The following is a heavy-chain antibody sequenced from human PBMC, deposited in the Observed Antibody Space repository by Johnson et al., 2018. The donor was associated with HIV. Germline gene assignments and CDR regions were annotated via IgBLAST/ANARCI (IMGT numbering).Heavy chain of an antibody. D-gene: IGHD5-18*01. J-gene: IGHJ3*02. CDR3: ARAYSYGAFDI. CDR1: GFTVSSNY. CDR2: IYSGGST. Sequence: MLLVESGGGLIQPGGSLRLSCAASGFTVSSNYMSWVRQAPGKGLEWVSVIYSGGSTYYADSVKGRFTISRDNSKNTLYLKMNSLRAEDTAVYYCARAYSYGAFDIWGLGTKVTVSS. V-gene: IGHV3-53*01.